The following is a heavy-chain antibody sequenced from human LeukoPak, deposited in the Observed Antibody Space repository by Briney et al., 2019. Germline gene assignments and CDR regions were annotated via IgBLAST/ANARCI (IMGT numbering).Heavy chain of an antibody. CDR1: GFTFDDYA. CDR2: ISWNSGSI. Sequence: PGRSLRLSCAASGFTFDDYAMHWVRQAPGKGLEWVSGISWNSGSIGYADSVKGRFTISRDNSKNTLYLQMNSLRAEDTAVYYCVKDEGGVQLAYWGQGTLVTVSS. V-gene: IGHV3-9*01. CDR3: VKDEGGVQLAY. D-gene: IGHD1-1*01. J-gene: IGHJ4*02.